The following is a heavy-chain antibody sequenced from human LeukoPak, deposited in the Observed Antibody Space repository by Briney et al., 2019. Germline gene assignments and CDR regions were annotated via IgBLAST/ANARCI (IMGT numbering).Heavy chain of an antibody. CDR1: GLIVSNYW. J-gene: IGHJ6*02. V-gene: IGHV3-7*01. Sequence: GGSLRLSCAASGLIVSNYWVSWVRQAPGKGLEWVANIKQDGSEKYYVDSVKGRFTISRDNVKNSLYLQMNSLRAEDTAVYYCANVFYYGMEVWGQGTTVTVSS. D-gene: IGHD5/OR15-5a*01. CDR3: ANVFYYGMEV. CDR2: IKQDGSEK.